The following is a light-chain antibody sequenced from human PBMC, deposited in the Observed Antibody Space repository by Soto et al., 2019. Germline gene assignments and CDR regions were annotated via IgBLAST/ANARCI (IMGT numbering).Light chain of an antibody. Sequence: EIVMTQSPATLSVSPGERATLSCRASQSVSSNLAWYQQKPGQAPRLLIYGASTRATGIPARFSGTGSGTEFTLTISSLQSEDFVVYYCPQYNNWPPITFGQGTKLEIK. CDR1: QSVSSN. CDR3: PQYNNWPPIT. J-gene: IGKJ2*01. V-gene: IGKV3-15*01. CDR2: GAS.